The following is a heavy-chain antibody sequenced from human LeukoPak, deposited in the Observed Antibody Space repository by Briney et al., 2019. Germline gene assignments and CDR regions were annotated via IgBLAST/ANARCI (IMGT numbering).Heavy chain of an antibody. CDR1: GYTFTNYE. V-gene: IGHV1-8*01. D-gene: IGHD3-10*01. CDR2: INPSSGNT. CDR3: AADRRVRGVPKGYYSYYMDV. J-gene: IGHJ6*03. Sequence: ASVKVSCKASGYTFTNYEINWVRQGTGQGLEWLGWINPSSGNTGYAQKFQGRVTMTRDTSISTAYMELSSLRSEDTAVYYCAADRRVRGVPKGYYSYYMDVWGKGTTVTVSS.